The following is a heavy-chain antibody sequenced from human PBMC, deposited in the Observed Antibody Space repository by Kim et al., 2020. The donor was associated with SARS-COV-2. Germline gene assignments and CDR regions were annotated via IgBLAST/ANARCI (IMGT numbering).Heavy chain of an antibody. V-gene: IGHV3-9*01. Sequence: GGSLRLSCAASGFTFDDYAMHWVRQAPGKGLEWVSGISWNSGSIGYADSVKGRFTISRDNAKNSLYLQMNSLRAEDTALYYCAKDMGLWFGDSNFDYWGQGTLVTVSS. J-gene: IGHJ4*02. CDR2: ISWNSGSI. CDR3: AKDMGLWFGDSNFDY. CDR1: GFTFDDYA. D-gene: IGHD3-10*01.